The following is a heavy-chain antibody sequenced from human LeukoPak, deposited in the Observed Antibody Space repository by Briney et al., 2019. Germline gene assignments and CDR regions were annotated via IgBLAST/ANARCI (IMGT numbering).Heavy chain of an antibody. CDR2: IYYSGAT. CDR3: ARLVEYGSSSFDS. Sequence: PETLSLTCTVSGDSIISSNYYWGWLRQPPGKGLEWIGHIYYSGATYYNASLKSRVTISVDTSKNQFSLKLNLVTAAGTAVYYCARLVEYGSSSFDSWGQGTLVTVSS. D-gene: IGHD6-6*01. CDR1: GDSIISSNYY. V-gene: IGHV4-39*01. J-gene: IGHJ4*02.